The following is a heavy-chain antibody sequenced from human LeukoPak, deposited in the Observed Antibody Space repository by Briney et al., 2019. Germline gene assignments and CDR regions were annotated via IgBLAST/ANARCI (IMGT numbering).Heavy chain of an antibody. J-gene: IGHJ4*02. D-gene: IGHD6-13*01. CDR1: GFIFRNYA. V-gene: IGHV3-30*18. Sequence: GGSLRLSCVASGFIFRNYAMHWVRQAPGKGLEWVAAGSHDGRNKIYGDSVKGRFTISRDNSKNTVYLQMDNLRPEDTAVYYCAKDRDSSTWSFFDFWGQGTLVTVSS. CDR2: GSHDGRNK. CDR3: AKDRDSSTWSFFDF.